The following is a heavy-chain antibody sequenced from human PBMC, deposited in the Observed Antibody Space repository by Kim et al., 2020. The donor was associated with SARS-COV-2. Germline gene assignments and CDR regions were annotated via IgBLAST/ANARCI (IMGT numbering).Heavy chain of an antibody. V-gene: IGHV3-23*01. Sequence: VSTYYADAVKGRFTISRDNSKNTLYLKINSLRAEDTAVYYCAKKYCMDVWGQGTTVTVSS. D-gene: IGHD3-10*01. CDR3: AKKYCMDV. J-gene: IGHJ6*02. CDR2: VST.